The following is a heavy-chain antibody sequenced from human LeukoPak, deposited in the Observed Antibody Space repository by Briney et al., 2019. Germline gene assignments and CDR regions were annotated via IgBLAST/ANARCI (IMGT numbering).Heavy chain of an antibody. CDR1: GFTFSTYA. Sequence: PGGSLRLSCAASGFTFSTYAMSWVRQAPGKGLEWGSGISNNGSSISYGDSVKGRFTISRDNSKNILYLQMNSLRAEDTAVYYCAKCRSFVVVAVATGIDYWGQGTLVTVSS. V-gene: IGHV3-23*01. CDR3: AKCRSFVVVAVATGIDY. J-gene: IGHJ4*02. CDR2: ISNNGSSI. D-gene: IGHD2-15*01.